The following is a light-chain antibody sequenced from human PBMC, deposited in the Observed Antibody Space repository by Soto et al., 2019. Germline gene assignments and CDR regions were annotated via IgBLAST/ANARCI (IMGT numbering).Light chain of an antibody. Sequence: EIVLTQSPGTLSLSPGERATLSCRASQSVSSSYLAWYQQKPGQAPRLLIYGASSRATGIPDRFSGSGSGTDFTITISRLEPEDFAVYYCQQYGSLPFTFGPGTKVDIK. CDR1: QSVSSSY. CDR2: GAS. J-gene: IGKJ3*01. V-gene: IGKV3-20*01. CDR3: QQYGSLPFT.